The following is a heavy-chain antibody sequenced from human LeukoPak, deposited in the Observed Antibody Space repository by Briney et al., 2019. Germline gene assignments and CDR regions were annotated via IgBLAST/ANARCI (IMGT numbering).Heavy chain of an antibody. V-gene: IGHV3-23*01. Sequence: GGSLRLSCAASGLTFSSFAMTWVRQAPGKGLEWVSGISGSGSTTYYADSVKGRFTISRDNSKNTLYLQMNSLRVEDTAIYYCAKGGRWYYYDCSHWGQGTMVTVSS. D-gene: IGHD3-22*01. CDR2: ISGSGSTT. CDR1: GLTFSSFA. CDR3: AKGGRWYYYDCSH. J-gene: IGHJ3*01.